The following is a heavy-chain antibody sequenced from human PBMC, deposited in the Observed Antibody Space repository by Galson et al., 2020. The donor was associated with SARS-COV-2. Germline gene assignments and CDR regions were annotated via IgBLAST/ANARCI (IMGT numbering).Heavy chain of an antibody. CDR3: ARKDYYGLGNDV. CDR2: INWSGGTT. D-gene: IGHD3-10*01. J-gene: IGHJ6*02. CDR1: GFIFGDYG. V-gene: IGHV3-20*04. Sequence: GESLRLSCAASGFIFGDYGMTWVRQVPGKGLEWVSGINWSGGTTVYADSVKGRFTISRDNAKNSLYLQMSSLRVEDTAFYYCARKDYYGLGNDVWGQGTTVTVSS.